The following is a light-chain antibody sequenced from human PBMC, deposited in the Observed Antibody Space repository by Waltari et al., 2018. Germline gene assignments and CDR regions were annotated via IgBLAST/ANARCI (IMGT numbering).Light chain of an antibody. V-gene: IGKV1-5*01. Sequence: DIQMTQSPSTLSASVGDRVTITCRASQSISSWLAWYQQKPGKAPKLLIYDVSSLESGVPSRFSGSGSGTEFTLTISSLQPDDFATYYCHQYYDYLRTFGQGTKVEIK. CDR2: DVS. J-gene: IGKJ1*01. CDR3: HQYYDYLRT. CDR1: QSISSW.